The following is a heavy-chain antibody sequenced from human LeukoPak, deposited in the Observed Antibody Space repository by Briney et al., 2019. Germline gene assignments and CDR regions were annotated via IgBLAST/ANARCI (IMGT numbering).Heavy chain of an antibody. Sequence: PGGSLRLSCAASGFTFSTYAMSWVSPGPGGGLEWVSAISGSGGNTYYASSVKGRFTISRDNSKNTLYLQMNSPRAEDTAVYYCAKVGVALAGKSGFDYWGQGTLVTVSS. D-gene: IGHD6-19*01. V-gene: IGHV3-23*01. CDR2: ISGSGGNT. CDR1: GFTFSTYA. J-gene: IGHJ4*02. CDR3: AKVGVALAGKSGFDY.